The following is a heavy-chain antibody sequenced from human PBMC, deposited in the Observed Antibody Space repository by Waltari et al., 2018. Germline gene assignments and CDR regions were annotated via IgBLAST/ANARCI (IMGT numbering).Heavy chain of an antibody. D-gene: IGHD4-17*01. CDR3: ARARTTAPLGFYFIDV. CDR2: MNPNSANK. Sequence: QVQLVQSGAEVRKPGASVKVSCKASGYNFRTYDINWVRQAPGQGLEWMGWMNPNSANKDSSQKFQGRLTMTTDTSMTTSYMELSSLTSEDTAIYYCARARTTAPLGFYFIDVWGKGTTVIVSS. J-gene: IGHJ6*03. CDR1: GYNFRTYD. V-gene: IGHV1-8*01.